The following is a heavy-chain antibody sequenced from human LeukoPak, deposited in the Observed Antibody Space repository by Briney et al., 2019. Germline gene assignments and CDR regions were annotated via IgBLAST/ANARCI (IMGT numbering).Heavy chain of an antibody. CDR3: AKSPKGAGWAWYFDL. CDR1: GFTFTNYA. D-gene: IGHD6-19*01. J-gene: IGHJ2*01. Sequence: GGSLRLSCAASGFTFTNYAMSWVRQPPGRGRGWVSAISGSGGSTYYADSVKGRFTISRDNSKNTLYLQMNSLRAEDTAIYYCAKSPKGAGWAWYFDLWGRGTLVTVSS. CDR2: ISGSGGST. V-gene: IGHV3-23*01.